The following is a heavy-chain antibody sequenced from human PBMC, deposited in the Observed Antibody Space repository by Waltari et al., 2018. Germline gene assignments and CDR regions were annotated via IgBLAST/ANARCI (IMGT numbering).Heavy chain of an antibody. Sequence: EVQLVESGGGLVKPGGSLRLSCAASGFTFSSYRMHWVRQAPGKGLEWVSSISSSSSYIYYADSVKGRFTISRDNAKNSLYLQMNSLRAEDTAVYYCARAGELYFDYWGQGTLVTVSS. J-gene: IGHJ4*02. D-gene: IGHD1-26*01. CDR2: ISSSSSYI. CDR1: GFTFSSYR. V-gene: IGHV3-21*01. CDR3: ARAGELYFDY.